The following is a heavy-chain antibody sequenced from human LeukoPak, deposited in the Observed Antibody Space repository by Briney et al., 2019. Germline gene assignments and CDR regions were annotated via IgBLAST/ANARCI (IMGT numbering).Heavy chain of an antibody. V-gene: IGHV3-30*04. D-gene: IGHD3-3*01. CDR3: ARSRLSGINAAFDI. CDR2: ISYDGSNK. J-gene: IGHJ3*02. CDR1: GFTFSSYA. Sequence: GRSLRLSCAASGFTFSSYAMHWVRQAPGKGLEWVAVISYDGSNKYYADSVKGRFTISRDNSKNTLYLQMNSLRAEDTAVYYCARSRLSGINAAFDIWGQGTMVTVSS.